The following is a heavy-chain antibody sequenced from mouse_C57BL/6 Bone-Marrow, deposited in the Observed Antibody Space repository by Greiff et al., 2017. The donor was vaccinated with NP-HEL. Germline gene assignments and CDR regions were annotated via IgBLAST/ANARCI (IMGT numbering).Heavy chain of an antibody. V-gene: IGHV1-81*01. CDR2: IYPRSGNT. Sequence: QVQLQQSGAELARPGASVKLSCKASGYTFTSYGISWVKQRTGQGLEWIGEIYPRSGNTYYNEKFKGKATLTADKSSSTAYMELRSLTSEDSAVYFCARLILANTTVVADWYFDVWGTGTTVTVSS. J-gene: IGHJ1*03. D-gene: IGHD1-1*01. CDR1: GYTFTSYG. CDR3: ARLILANTTVVADWYFDV.